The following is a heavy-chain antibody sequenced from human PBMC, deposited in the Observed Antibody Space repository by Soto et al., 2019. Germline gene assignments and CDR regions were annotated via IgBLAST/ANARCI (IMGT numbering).Heavy chain of an antibody. CDR2: IYHSGAT. V-gene: IGHV4-4*02. D-gene: IGHD1-26*01. CDR1: GDSIGSSNW. J-gene: IGHJ4*02. CDR3: AGSTVGIVGATLYDY. Sequence: QVQLQESGPGLVKPSGTLSLTCAVSGDSIGSSNWWSWVRQPPGKGLEWIGEIYHSGATNYSPSLKRRVTISLDKSGNQFSLKLNSVTAADTAVYYCAGSTVGIVGATLYDYWGQGTLVSVSS.